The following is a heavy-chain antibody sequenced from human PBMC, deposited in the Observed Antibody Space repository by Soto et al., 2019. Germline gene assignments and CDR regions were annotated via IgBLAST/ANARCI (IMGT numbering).Heavy chain of an antibody. CDR1: GRSISSSSYY. J-gene: IGHJ5*02. Sequence: PSETLSLTCTVPGRSISSSSYYWGWIRQPPGKGLEWIGSIYYSGSTYYNPSLKSRVTISVDTSKNQFSLKLSSVTAADTAVYYCARHSYYYGSTYVCWLDPWGQGTLVTVSS. V-gene: IGHV4-39*01. CDR2: IYYSGST. CDR3: ARHSYYYGSTYVCWLDP. D-gene: IGHD3-10*01.